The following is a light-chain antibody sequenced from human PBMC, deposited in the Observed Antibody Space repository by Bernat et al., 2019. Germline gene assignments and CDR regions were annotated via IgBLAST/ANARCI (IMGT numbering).Light chain of an antibody. Sequence: DIQMTQSPSPLSAFVGDRVTVTCRVSQNIDTYLNWYQQKPGRAPKLIIYEAAGLQSGVPSRFSGSGSGRDFNLTITSLQPDDCATYYCQQSYSTPITRGPGKRLEIK. J-gene: IGKJ5*01. V-gene: IGKV1-39*01. CDR3: QQSYSTPIT. CDR1: QNIDTY. CDR2: EAA.